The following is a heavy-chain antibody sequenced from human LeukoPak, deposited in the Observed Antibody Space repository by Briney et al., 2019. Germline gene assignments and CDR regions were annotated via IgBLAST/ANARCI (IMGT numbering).Heavy chain of an antibody. V-gene: IGHV3-33*06. D-gene: IGHD3-22*01. Sequence: GGSLRLSCAASGFTFSSYGMRWVRQAPGKGLEWVAVIWYDGSNKYYADSVKGRFTISRDNSKNTLYLQMNSLRAEDTAVYYCAKDDYYDSSGYLDYWGQGTLVTVSS. CDR2: IWYDGSNK. CDR3: AKDDYYDSSGYLDY. J-gene: IGHJ4*02. CDR1: GFTFSSYG.